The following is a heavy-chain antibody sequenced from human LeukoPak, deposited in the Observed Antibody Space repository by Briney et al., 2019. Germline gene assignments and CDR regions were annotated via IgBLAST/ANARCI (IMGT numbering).Heavy chain of an antibody. CDR3: ARVAVGRYGDYVFDY. CDR1: GGSISSGGYS. J-gene: IGHJ4*02. V-gene: IGHV4-30-2*01. D-gene: IGHD4-17*01. CDR2: IYHSGST. Sequence: SETLSLTFAVSGGSISSGGYSWSWIRQPPGKGLEWIGYIYHSGSTYYNPSLKSRVTISVDRSKNQFSLKLSSVTAADTAVYYCARVAVGRYGDYVFDYWGQGTLVTVSS.